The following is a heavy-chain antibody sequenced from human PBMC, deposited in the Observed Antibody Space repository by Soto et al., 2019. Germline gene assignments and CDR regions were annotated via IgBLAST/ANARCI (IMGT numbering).Heavy chain of an antibody. D-gene: IGHD3-9*01. CDR1: GGSISSYY. Sequence: PSETLSLSCTVSGGSISSYYWSWIRQPAGKGLEWIGRIYTSGSTNYNPSLKSRVTMSVDTSKNQFSLKLSSVTAADTAVYYCASGVYDILSGYLTPHYYYHDGMAVWGQGTTVTVSS. CDR2: IYTSGST. CDR3: ASGVYDILSGYLTPHYYYHDGMAV. J-gene: IGHJ6*02. V-gene: IGHV4-4*07.